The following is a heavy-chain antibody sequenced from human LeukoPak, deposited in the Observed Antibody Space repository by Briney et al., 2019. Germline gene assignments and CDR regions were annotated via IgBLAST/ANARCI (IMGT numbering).Heavy chain of an antibody. Sequence: GGSLRLSCAASGFIFSSYGMHWVRQAPGKGLEWVSFIRYDGSTKYYADSVKGRFTISRDNSKNTLYLQMNSLRAEDTAVYYCAKIGATSYFYWGQGTLVTVSS. CDR1: GFIFSSYG. V-gene: IGHV3-30*02. CDR2: IRYDGSTK. CDR3: AKIGATSYFY. J-gene: IGHJ4*02. D-gene: IGHD1-26*01.